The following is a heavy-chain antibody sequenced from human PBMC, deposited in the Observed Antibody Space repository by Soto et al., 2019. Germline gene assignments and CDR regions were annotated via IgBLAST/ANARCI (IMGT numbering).Heavy chain of an antibody. CDR2: IYYSGST. CDR1: GGSISSSSYY. Sequence: KPSETLSLTCTVSGGSISSSSYYWGWIRPPPGKGLEWIGSIYYSGSTYYNPSLKSRVTISVDTSKNQFSLKLSSVTAADTAVYYFARLYSSSWYGGFDFDYWGQGTLVTVSS. D-gene: IGHD6-13*01. J-gene: IGHJ4*02. V-gene: IGHV4-39*01. CDR3: ARLYSSSWYGGFDFDY.